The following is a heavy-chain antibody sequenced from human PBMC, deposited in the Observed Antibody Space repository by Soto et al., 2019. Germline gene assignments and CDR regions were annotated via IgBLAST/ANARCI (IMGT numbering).Heavy chain of an antibody. CDR1: GGSINSGGYS. J-gene: IGHJ4*02. CDR3: ARLQAAAGDNDLTFDY. Sequence: PSETLSLTCTVSGGSINSGGYSWTWIRQPPGKGLEWIGFIYHTGTTYYNPSLKSRVTISVDRSKNQFSLKASDTAMYYCARLQAAAGDNDLTFDYWGQGTLVTVSS. D-gene: IGHD6-13*01. CDR2: IYHTGTT. V-gene: IGHV4-30-2*01.